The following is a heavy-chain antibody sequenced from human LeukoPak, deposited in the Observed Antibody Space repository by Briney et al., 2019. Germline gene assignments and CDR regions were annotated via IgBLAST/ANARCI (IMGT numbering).Heavy chain of an antibody. Sequence: GGSLRLSCAVSGFTFSNYAMSWVRQAPGKGLEWVSAISGSGGSTYYADSVKGRFTISRDNSKNTLYLQMNSLRAEDTAVYYCAKSNNYYASGSLDYWGQGTLVTVSS. CDR2: ISGSGGST. J-gene: IGHJ4*02. CDR3: AKSNNYYASGSLDY. V-gene: IGHV3-23*01. CDR1: GFTFSNYA. D-gene: IGHD3-10*01.